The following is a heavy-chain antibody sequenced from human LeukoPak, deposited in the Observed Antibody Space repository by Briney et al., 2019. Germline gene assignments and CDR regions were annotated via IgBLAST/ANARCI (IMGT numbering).Heavy chain of an antibody. Sequence: KPSETLSLTCTVSGGSISSSSYYWGWIRQPPGKGLEWIGSIYYSGSTNYNPSLKSRVTMSVDTSKNQFSLKLSSATAADTATCYCARVRSGVVMNCYYYYMDVWGEGSTVSVSS. V-gene: IGHV4-39*07. CDR1: GGSISSSSYY. CDR2: IYYSGST. J-gene: IGHJ6*03. CDR3: ARVRSGVVMNCYYYYMDV. D-gene: IGHD3-10*01.